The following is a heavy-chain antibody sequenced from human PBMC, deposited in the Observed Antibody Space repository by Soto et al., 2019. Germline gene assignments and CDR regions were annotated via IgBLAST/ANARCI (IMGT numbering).Heavy chain of an antibody. CDR1: GDSISTVDYF. Sequence: SETLSLTCSVSGDSISTVDYFWAWIRQPPGQTLEYIGYIYKSTTTYYNPSFEGRVAISLDTSKSQFSLTVTSVTAADTAVYFCARGRYCLTGRCFPNWFDSWGQGTLVTVSS. CDR3: ARGRYCLTGRCFPNWFDS. J-gene: IGHJ5*01. D-gene: IGHD2-15*01. CDR2: IYKSTTT. V-gene: IGHV4-30-4*01.